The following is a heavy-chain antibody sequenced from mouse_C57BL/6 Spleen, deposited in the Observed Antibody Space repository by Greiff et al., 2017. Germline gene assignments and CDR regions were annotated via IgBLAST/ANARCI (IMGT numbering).Heavy chain of an antibody. J-gene: IGHJ1*03. CDR2: ISSGGDYI. D-gene: IGHD1-1*01. CDR1: GFTFSSYA. CDR3: TRENYYGTWYFDV. V-gene: IGHV5-9-1*02. Sequence: EVKLVESGEGLVKPGGSLKLSCAASGFTFSSYAMSWVRQTPEKRLEWVAYISSGGDYIYYADTVKGRFTISRDNARNTLYLQMSSLKSEDTAMYYCTRENYYGTWYFDVWGTGTTVTVSS.